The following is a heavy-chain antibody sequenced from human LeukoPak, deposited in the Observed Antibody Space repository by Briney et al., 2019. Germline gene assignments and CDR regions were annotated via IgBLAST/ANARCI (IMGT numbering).Heavy chain of an antibody. CDR2: IKQDGSEK. CDR1: GFTFSNAW. V-gene: IGHV3-7*03. CDR3: ASNYGG. D-gene: IGHD4-11*01. J-gene: IGHJ4*02. Sequence: GGSLRLSCAASGFTFSNAWMYWVRQAPGKGLEWVANIKQDGSEKYYVDSVRGRFTISRDNAKNSLSLQMNSLRAEDTAVYYCASNYGGWGQGTLVTVSS.